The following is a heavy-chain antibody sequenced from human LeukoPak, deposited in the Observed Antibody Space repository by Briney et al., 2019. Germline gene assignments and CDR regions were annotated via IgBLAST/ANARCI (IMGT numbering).Heavy chain of an antibody. V-gene: IGHV3-7*04. J-gene: IGHJ4*02. CDR1: GFTFSNAW. Sequence: GGSLRLSCAASGFTFSNAWMNWARQVPGRGPEWVANIKQDGSKKSYVDSVKGRFTISRDNAKNSLYLQMNSLRAEDTAIYYCTRVGYIDEGIDYWGQGTLVTVSS. CDR2: IKQDGSKK. CDR3: TRVGYIDEGIDY. D-gene: IGHD5-24*01.